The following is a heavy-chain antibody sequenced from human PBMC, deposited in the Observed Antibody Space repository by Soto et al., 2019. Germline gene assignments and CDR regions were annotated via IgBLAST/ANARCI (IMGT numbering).Heavy chain of an antibody. V-gene: IGHV1-24*01. CDR2: FDPEDGET. CDR3: ALFQNRSPKH. CDR1: GYTLTELS. Sequence: GASVKVSCKVSGYTLTELSMHWVRQAPGKGLEWMGGFDPEDGETIYAQKFQGRVTMTEDTSTSTAYMELSSLRSDDTAVYFCALFQNRSPKHWGQGTLVTVSS. J-gene: IGHJ4*02. D-gene: IGHD2-21*01.